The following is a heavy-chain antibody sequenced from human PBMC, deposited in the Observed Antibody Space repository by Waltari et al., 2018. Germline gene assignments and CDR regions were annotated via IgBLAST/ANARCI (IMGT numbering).Heavy chain of an antibody. Sequence: QVTLKESGPVLVKPTETLTLTCTVSGFSLSNPRLGVSWIRQSPGKALEWLEYIFSNDDKCYNPSLKTRLNISEDTCRSQMVLTVTHMASVDTATYHCARVNGVFCYCGHDAFDVWGRGTMVTVSS. V-gene: IGHV2-26*01. CDR3: ARVNGVFCYCGHDAFDV. CDR2: IFSNDDK. J-gene: IGHJ3*01. D-gene: IGHD7-27*01. CDR1: GFSLSNPRLG.